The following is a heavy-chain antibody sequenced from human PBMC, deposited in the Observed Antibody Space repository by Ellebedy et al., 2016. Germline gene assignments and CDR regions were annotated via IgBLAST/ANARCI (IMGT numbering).Heavy chain of an antibody. D-gene: IGHD4-17*01. CDR3: AKTRSYDYGDYFDY. J-gene: IGHJ4*02. CDR2: ISGSGST. V-gene: IGHV3-23*01. CDR1: GFTLSTYA. Sequence: GGSLRLSXAGSGFTLSTYAMSWVRQAPGKGLAWVSGISGSGSTYYADSVKGRFTISRDNSKDTLYLQMNSLRAEDTAVYYCAKTRSYDYGDYFDYWGQGTLVTVSS.